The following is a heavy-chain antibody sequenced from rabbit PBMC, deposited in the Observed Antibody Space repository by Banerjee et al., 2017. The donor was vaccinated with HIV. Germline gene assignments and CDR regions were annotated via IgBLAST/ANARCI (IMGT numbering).Heavy chain of an antibody. Sequence: QEQLEESGGGLVKPEGSLKLSCTASGFDLSSYYVMCWVRQAPGKGLEWIGCIDAGSGTTYYANWAKGRFTISKTSSTTVTLQMTSLTAADTATYFCARDQTGYGDAMNLWGQGTLVTVS. CDR2: IDAGSGTT. V-gene: IGHV1S45*01. CDR1: GFDLSSYYV. CDR3: ARDQTGYGDAMNL. D-gene: IGHD6-1*01. J-gene: IGHJ4*01.